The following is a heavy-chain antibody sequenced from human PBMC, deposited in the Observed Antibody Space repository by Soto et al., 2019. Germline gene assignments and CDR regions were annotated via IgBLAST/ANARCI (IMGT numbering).Heavy chain of an antibody. Sequence: SETLSLTCTVSGGSISSSSYYWGWIRQPPGKGLEWIGSIYYAGSTSYNPSLKSRVTIFVDTSKNQFSLELSSVTAADTALYYCATIVGTTPSRYWGQGTLVTVSS. CDR2: IYYAGST. J-gene: IGHJ4*02. V-gene: IGHV4-39*01. D-gene: IGHD1-26*01. CDR3: ATIVGTTPSRY. CDR1: GGSISSSSYY.